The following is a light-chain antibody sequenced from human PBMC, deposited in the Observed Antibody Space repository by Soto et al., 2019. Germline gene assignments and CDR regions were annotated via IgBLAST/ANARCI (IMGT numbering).Light chain of an antibody. Sequence: DLQMTQSPSTLSASVGDRVTITCRASQSISSWLAWYQQKPGKAPKLLISKASTLESGVPSRFSGSGSGTEFTLPISSLQPDDFATYYCQQYNSYPFTFGPGTKVDIK. V-gene: IGKV1-5*03. J-gene: IGKJ3*01. CDR3: QQYNSYPFT. CDR2: KAS. CDR1: QSISSW.